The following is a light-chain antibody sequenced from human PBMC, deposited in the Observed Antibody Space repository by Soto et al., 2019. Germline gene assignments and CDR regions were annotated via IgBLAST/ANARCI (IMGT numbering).Light chain of an antibody. CDR1: QRVSPN. V-gene: IGKV3-15*01. J-gene: IGKJ5*01. Sequence: EILITQSPATLSVSPGERAILSCRASQRVSPNVAWYQQKPGQAPRLLIYGASTRATGIPGRFSGSGSGTEFTLTISSLESEDFAVYYCQQYYTWPSFGQGTRLEI. CDR3: QQYYTWPS. CDR2: GAS.